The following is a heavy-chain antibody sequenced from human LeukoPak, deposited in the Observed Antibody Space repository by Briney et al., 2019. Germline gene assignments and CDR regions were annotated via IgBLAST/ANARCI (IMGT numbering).Heavy chain of an antibody. CDR3: ARAAYYYGAGSYYYYYYYMDV. CDR1: GYTFTSYY. CDR2: INPSGGST. D-gene: IGHD3-10*01. J-gene: IGHJ6*03. Sequence: ASVKVSCKASGYTFTSYYMHWVRQAPGQGLEWMGIINPSGGSTSYAQKFQGRVTMTRDTSTSTVYMELSSLRSEDTAVYYCARAAYYYGAGSYYYYYYYMDVWGKGTTVTVSS. V-gene: IGHV1-46*01.